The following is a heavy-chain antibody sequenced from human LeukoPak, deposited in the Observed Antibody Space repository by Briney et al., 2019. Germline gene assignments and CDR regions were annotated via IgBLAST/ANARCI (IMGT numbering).Heavy chain of an antibody. Sequence: SVNLSCKASGYTFTDYYIHWVRQAPGQGLEWMGWINPKTGSTNYPQKFQGRVTMTRDTSISTVNMELSRLRSDDAAVYFCARDLYDAFDIWGQGTLATASS. CDR3: ARDLYDAFDI. CDR1: GYTFTDYY. CDR2: INPKTGST. J-gene: IGHJ3*02. V-gene: IGHV1-2*02.